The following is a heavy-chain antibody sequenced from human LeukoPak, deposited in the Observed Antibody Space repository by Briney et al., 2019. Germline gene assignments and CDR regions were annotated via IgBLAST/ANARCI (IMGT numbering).Heavy chain of an antibody. J-gene: IGHJ4*02. Sequence: RGTLCPSCAVSGVTSSSYAMSWVREAPGKGLEWVSAISGSGDSTYYADSVKGRFPISRYNSKNTLYLQMNSLRAEDAAVYYCARELGDTLTGYCGGGFDYWGQGTLVTVSS. CDR1: GVTSSSYA. CDR3: ARELGDTLTGYCGGGFDY. D-gene: IGHD3-9*01. V-gene: IGHV3-23*01. CDR2: ISGSGDST.